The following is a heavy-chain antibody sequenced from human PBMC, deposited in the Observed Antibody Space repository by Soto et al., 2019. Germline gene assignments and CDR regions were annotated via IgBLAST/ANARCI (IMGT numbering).Heavy chain of an antibody. CDR3: AREIVATLSVYYYYGMDV. V-gene: IGHV1-69*13. CDR2: IIPIFGTA. CDR1: GGTFSSYA. Sequence: SVKVSCKASGGTFSSYAISWVLQAPGQGLEWMGGIIPIFGTANYAQKFQGRVTITADESTSTAYMELSSLRSEDTAVYYCAREIVATLSVYYYYGMDVWGQGTTVTVSS. D-gene: IGHD5-12*01. J-gene: IGHJ6*02.